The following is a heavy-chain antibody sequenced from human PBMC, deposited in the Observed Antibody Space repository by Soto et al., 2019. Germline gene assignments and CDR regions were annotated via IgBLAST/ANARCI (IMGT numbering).Heavy chain of an antibody. CDR3: ARGVSVQDGMGV. Sequence: QVQLVQSGAEVKKPGSSVKVSCKASGGTFSSYAISWVRQAHGQVLEWMGGIIPIFGTANYAQKIQGRVTITADESTTTAYMELSSLRSEDTAVYYCARGVSVQDGMGVWGQGNTVTVSS. CDR2: IIPIFGTA. D-gene: IGHD1-1*01. V-gene: IGHV1-69*01. CDR1: GGTFSSYA. J-gene: IGHJ6*02.